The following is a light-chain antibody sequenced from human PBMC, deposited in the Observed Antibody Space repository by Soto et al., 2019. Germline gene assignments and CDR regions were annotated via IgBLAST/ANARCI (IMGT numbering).Light chain of an antibody. Sequence: QSVLTQPASVFGSPGQSITISCTGASSDVGGFDHVSWYQQHPGKVPRLLIYDVSSRPSGVSDRFSGSKSGNTASLTISGLQAEDEADYYCNSFTTTNTYVFGTGTKLTVL. CDR2: DVS. CDR1: SSDVGGFDH. V-gene: IGLV2-14*03. CDR3: NSFTTTNTYV. J-gene: IGLJ1*01.